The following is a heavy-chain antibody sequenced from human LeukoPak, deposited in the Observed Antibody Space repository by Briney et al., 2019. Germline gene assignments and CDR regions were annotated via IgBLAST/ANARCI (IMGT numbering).Heavy chain of an antibody. Sequence: SQTLSLTCAVSGGSISSGGYSWSWIRQPPGKGLEWIGYIYHSGSTYYNPSLKSRVTISVDRSKNQFSLKLSSVTAADTAVYYCARVPLFRGKGLFDYWGQGTLVTVSS. D-gene: IGHD3-10*01. CDR2: IYHSGST. V-gene: IGHV4-30-2*01. J-gene: IGHJ4*02. CDR3: ARVPLFRGKGLFDY. CDR1: GGSISSGGYS.